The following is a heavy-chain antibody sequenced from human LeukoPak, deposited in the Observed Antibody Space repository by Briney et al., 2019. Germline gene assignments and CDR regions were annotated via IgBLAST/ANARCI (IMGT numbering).Heavy chain of an antibody. Sequence: GASVKVSCTASGYTFTGYYMHWVRQAPGQGLEWMGWINPKSGGTNYAQKFQGRVTMTRDTYISTAYMELSRLRSDDTAVYYCARERGYYDSSGYFNFDYWGQGTLVTVSS. J-gene: IGHJ4*02. CDR3: ARERGYYDSSGYFNFDY. V-gene: IGHV1-2*02. CDR1: GYTFTGYY. CDR2: INPKSGGT. D-gene: IGHD3-22*01.